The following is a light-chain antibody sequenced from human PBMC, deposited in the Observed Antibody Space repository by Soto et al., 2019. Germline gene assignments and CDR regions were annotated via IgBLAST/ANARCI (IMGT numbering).Light chain of an antibody. CDR2: EVS. V-gene: IGLV2-14*01. J-gene: IGLJ2*01. CDR1: SSDVGGYNY. CDR3: SSYTSSSTLA. Sequence: SALTQPASVSGSPGQSITISCTGTSSDVGGYNYVSWYQQHPGKAPKLMIYEVSDRPSGVSNRFAGSKSGNTASLTISGLQAEDEADSYCSSYTSSSTLAFGGGTKLTVL.